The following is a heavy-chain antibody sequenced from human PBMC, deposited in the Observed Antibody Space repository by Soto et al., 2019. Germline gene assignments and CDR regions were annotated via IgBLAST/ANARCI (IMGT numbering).Heavy chain of an antibody. D-gene: IGHD2-21*02. CDR3: AKDIDVVTPVGYYYYRMDV. CDR1: GFTFDDYA. V-gene: IGHV3-9*01. CDR2: ISWNSGSI. Sequence: PGGSLRLSCAASGFTFDDYAMHWVRQAPGKGLEWVSGISWNSGSIGYADSVKGRFTISRDNAKNSLYLQMNSLRAEDTALYYCAKDIDVVTPVGYYYYRMDVWGQGTTVTVSS. J-gene: IGHJ6*02.